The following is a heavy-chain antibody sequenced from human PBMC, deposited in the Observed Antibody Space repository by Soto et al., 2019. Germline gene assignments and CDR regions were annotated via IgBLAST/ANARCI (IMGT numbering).Heavy chain of an antibody. CDR2: IYYSGST. Sequence: PSETLSLTCTVSGGSISSYYWSWIRQPPGKGLEWIGYIYYSGSTNYNPSLKSRVTISVDTSKNQFSLKLNSMTAADTAVYYCARRGRDGYKFFDYWGQGTLVTVSS. CDR1: GGSISSYY. J-gene: IGHJ4*02. CDR3: ARRGRDGYKFFDY. V-gene: IGHV4-59*08. D-gene: IGHD5-12*01.